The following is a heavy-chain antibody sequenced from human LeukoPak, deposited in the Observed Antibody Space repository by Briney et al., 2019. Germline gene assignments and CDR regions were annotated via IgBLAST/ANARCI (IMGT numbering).Heavy chain of an antibody. CDR2: IYTSGST. J-gene: IGHJ6*03. Sequence: PSETLSLTCTVSGGSISSYYWSWIRQPAGKGLEWIGRIYTSGSTNYNPSLKSRVTMSVDTSKNQFSLKLSSVTAADTAVYYCARGDFWIGPHDYYYYYMDVWGKGTTVTVSS. CDR3: ARGDFWIGPHDYYYYYMDV. V-gene: IGHV4-4*07. CDR1: GGSISSYY. D-gene: IGHD3-3*01.